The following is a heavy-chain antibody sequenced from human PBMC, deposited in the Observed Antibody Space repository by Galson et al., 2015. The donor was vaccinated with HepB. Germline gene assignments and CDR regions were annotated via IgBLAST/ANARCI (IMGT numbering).Heavy chain of an antibody. CDR1: GYTFTSYA. CDR3: ARLLSQADAFDI. CDR2: INAGNGNT. V-gene: IGHV1-3*01. D-gene: IGHD3-9*01. J-gene: IGHJ3*02. Sequence: SVKVSCKASGYTFTSYAMHWVRQAPGQRLEWMGWINAGNGNTKYSQKFQGRVTITRDTSASTAYMELSSLRSEDTAVYYCARLLSQADAFDIWGQGTMVTVSS.